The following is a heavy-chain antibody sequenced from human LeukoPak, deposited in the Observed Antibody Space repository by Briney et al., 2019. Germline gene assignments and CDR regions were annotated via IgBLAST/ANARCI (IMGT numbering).Heavy chain of an antibody. J-gene: IGHJ5*02. CDR3: ARGQVPAARGYNWFDP. V-gene: IGHV4-34*01. Sequence: SETLSLICAVYGWSFNDYYWNWIGQPPGKGLEWIGEINARGDTNYNPSLKSRVTISVDTSKKQFSLRLTSMIAADTALYYCARGQVPAARGYNWFDPWGQGTLVTVSS. D-gene: IGHD2-2*01. CDR1: GWSFNDYY. CDR2: INARGDT.